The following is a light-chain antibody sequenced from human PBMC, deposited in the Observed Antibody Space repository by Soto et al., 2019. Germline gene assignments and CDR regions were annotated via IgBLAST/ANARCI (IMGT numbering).Light chain of an antibody. CDR1: HSVISSY. J-gene: IGKJ4*01. Sequence: EIVLTQSPGTLSLSPGERATLSCRASHSVISSYLAWYQQKPGQAPRLLIYGASSRATGIPDRFSGSGSGTDFTLTISRLQPEDFAVYYCQRYGSSMTFGGGTKL. V-gene: IGKV3-20*01. CDR3: QRYGSSMT. CDR2: GAS.